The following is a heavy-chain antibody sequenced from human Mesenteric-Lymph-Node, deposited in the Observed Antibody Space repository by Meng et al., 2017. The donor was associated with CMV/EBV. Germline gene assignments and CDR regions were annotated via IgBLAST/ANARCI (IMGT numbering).Heavy chain of an antibody. D-gene: IGHD2-2*01. V-gene: IGHV5-51*01. Sequence: GESLKISCKCSGYSFTNYWVGWVRQMPAKGLEWMGIIYPGDSNTRYSPSFQGQVTISADKSISTAYLQWSSLKASDTAMYYCASKQGYCSSTSCPAYAFDIWGQGTMVTVSS. CDR3: ASKQGYCSSTSCPAYAFDI. CDR2: IYPGDSNT. CDR1: GYSFTNYW. J-gene: IGHJ3*02.